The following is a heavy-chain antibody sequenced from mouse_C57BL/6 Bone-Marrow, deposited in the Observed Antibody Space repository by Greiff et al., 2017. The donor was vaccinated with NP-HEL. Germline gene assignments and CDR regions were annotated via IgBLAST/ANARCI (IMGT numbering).Heavy chain of an antibody. D-gene: IGHD2-5*01. V-gene: IGHV1-19*01. Sequence: EVKLQESGPVLVKPGASVKMSCKASGYTFTDYYMNWVKQSHGKSLEWIGVINPYNGGTSYNQKFKGKATLTVDKSSSTAYMELNSLTSEDSAVYYCARWSNWFAYWGQGTLVTVSA. CDR1: GYTFTDYY. CDR2: INPYNGGT. CDR3: ARWSNWFAY. J-gene: IGHJ3*01.